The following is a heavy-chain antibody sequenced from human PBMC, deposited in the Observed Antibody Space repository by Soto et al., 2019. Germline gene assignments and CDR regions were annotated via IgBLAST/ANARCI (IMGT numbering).Heavy chain of an antibody. CDR2: IYYSGST. Sequence: QVQLQESGPGLVKPSQTLSLTCTVSGGSISSGDYYWSWIRQPPGKGLEWIGYIYYSGSTYYNPSLKSRVTISVHTSKNQFSLKLSSVTAADTAVYYCARYCSGGSCYEGRSSLFDYWGQGTLVTVSS. CDR3: ARYCSGGSCYEGRSSLFDY. V-gene: IGHV4-30-4*01. D-gene: IGHD2-15*01. CDR1: GGSISSGDYY. J-gene: IGHJ4*02.